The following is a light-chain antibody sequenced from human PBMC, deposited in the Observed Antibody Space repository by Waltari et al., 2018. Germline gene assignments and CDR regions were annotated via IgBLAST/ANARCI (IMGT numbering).Light chain of an antibody. CDR3: QQYGSSVMYT. V-gene: IGKV3-20*01. CDR2: GAS. CDR1: QSLTRRY. Sequence: ETVLTQSPGTLSLSPGERATLSCRASQSLTRRYLAWYQQKPGQAPRLLIYGASSRAAGIPDRFIGSGSGTDFTLTISSLEPEDFAVYYCQQYGSSVMYTFGQGTKLEIK. J-gene: IGKJ2*01.